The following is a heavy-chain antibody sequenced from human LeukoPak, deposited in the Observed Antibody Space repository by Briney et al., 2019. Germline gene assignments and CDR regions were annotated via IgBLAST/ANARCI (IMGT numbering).Heavy chain of an antibody. CDR3: ARQWLSAYNWFDP. V-gene: IGHV1-8*01. D-gene: IGHD3-22*01. CDR1: GYTFTSYD. Sequence: ASVKVSCKASGYTFTSYDINWVRQATGQGLEWMGWMNPNSGNTGYAQKFQGRVTMTRNTSISTAYMELSSLRSEDTAVYYCARQWLSAYNWFDPWGQGTLVTVSS. J-gene: IGHJ5*02. CDR2: MNPNSGNT.